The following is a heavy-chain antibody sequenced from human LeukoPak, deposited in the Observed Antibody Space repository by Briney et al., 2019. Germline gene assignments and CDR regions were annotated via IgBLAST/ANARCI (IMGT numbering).Heavy chain of an antibody. CDR3: ARVRGDLSIDY. J-gene: IGHJ4*02. CDR2: INHSGST. D-gene: IGHD2-21*02. Sequence: SETLSLTCAVYIESFSGYYWTWIRQPPGKGLEWIGEINHSGSTNYNPSLKSRVTISADTSKNQFSLKLSSVTAADTAVYYCARVRGDLSIDYWGQGNLITVSS. CDR1: IESFSGYY. V-gene: IGHV4-34*01.